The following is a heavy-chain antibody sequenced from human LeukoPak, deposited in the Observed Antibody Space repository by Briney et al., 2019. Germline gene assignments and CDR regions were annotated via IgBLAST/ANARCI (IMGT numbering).Heavy chain of an antibody. Sequence: GSLRLSCAASGFTFSTYAMSWVRQAPGKGLEWVSSISGSGGTTYYADSVKGRFTISRDNSKTTLFLQMISLRADDTAVYYCAKGRGSYGSGSRYDHWGQGTLVTVSS. CDR2: ISGSGGTT. J-gene: IGHJ4*02. V-gene: IGHV3-23*01. CDR3: AKGRGSYGSGSRYDH. D-gene: IGHD3-10*01. CDR1: GFTFSTYA.